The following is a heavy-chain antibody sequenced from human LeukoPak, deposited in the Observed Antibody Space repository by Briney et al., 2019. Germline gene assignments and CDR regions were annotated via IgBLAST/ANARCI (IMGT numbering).Heavy chain of an antibody. CDR3: ARDRGNLYNGGIDY. D-gene: IGHD1-1*01. J-gene: IGHJ4*02. CDR1: GFTFNNYA. V-gene: IGHV3-30-3*01. Sequence: GGSLRLSCAASGFTFNNYAVHWVRQAPGKGLEWVAVISYHASNKYYADSVKGRFTISRDNSKSTVYLQMNSLRAEDTAVYYCARDRGNLYNGGIDYWGQGTLVTVSS. CDR2: ISYHASNK.